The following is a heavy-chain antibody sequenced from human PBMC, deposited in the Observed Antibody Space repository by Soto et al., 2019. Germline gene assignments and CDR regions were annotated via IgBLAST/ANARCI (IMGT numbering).Heavy chain of an antibody. CDR3: AGQTFTIAAASYGRSNWFDP. Sequence: PPETLSLTCTASGGSITSSSHFWGWVRQPPGKGLEWIGTIYFTGNTSYTPSLKSRLTMSIDTSKNEFSLRLNSVTAADTAVYYCAGQTFTIAAASYGRSNWFDPWGPGTLVTVSS. CDR2: IYFTGNT. J-gene: IGHJ5*02. CDR1: GGSITSSSHF. D-gene: IGHD6-25*01. V-gene: IGHV4-39*01.